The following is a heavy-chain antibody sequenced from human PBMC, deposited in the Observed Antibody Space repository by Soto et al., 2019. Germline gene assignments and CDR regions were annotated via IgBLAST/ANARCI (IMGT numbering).Heavy chain of an antibody. CDR3: AKDRNSGWYMGVGY. CDR2: ISYDGSNK. J-gene: IGHJ4*02. V-gene: IGHV3-30*18. D-gene: IGHD6-19*01. CDR1: GFTFSSYG. Sequence: SGGGVVQPGRSLRLSCAASGFTFSSYGMHWVRQAPGKGLEWVAVISYDGSNKYYADSVKGRFTISRDNSKNTLYLQMNSLRAEDTAVYYCAKDRNSGWYMGVGYWGQGTLVTVSS.